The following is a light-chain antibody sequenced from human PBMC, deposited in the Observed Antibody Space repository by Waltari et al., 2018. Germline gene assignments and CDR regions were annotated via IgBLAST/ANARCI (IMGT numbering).Light chain of an antibody. CDR1: RGINVNSYR. CDR2: YKSGVDK. Sequence: QAVLTQPSSLSASPAASARLICSLRRGINVNSYRIHWYQQKPGSPPRFLLRYKSGVDKQLGSGVPSRFSGSKDPSANAGILLISGLQSEDEADYYCVIWHSSAYVFGSGTKVTVL. V-gene: IGLV5-45*03. J-gene: IGLJ1*01. CDR3: VIWHSSAYV.